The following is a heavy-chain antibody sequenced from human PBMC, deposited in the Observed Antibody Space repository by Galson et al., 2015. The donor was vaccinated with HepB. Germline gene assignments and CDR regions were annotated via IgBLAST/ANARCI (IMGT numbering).Heavy chain of an antibody. CDR2: ISSDGGNK. CDR1: RFPFNFYN. CDR3: ARDAWVDY. D-gene: IGHD7-27*01. J-gene: IGHJ4*02. V-gene: IGHV3-48*01. Sequence: SLRLSCAASRFPFNFYNMNWVRQAPGKGLEWISHISSDGGNKYYADSVKGRFSISRDNAKNSLYLQMNSLRAEDTAVYYCARDAWVDYLGQGSLVTVSS.